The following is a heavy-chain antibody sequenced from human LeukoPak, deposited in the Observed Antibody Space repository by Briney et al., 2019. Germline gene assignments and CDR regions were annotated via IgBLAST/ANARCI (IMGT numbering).Heavy chain of an antibody. CDR2: INPNSGGT. CDR1: GYTFTGYY. CDR3: ARERTTGYSYGLIDY. J-gene: IGHJ4*02. D-gene: IGHD5-18*01. Sequence: ASVRVSCKASGYTFTGYYMHWVRHAPGQGLEWMGWINPNSGGTNYAQKFQGRVTMTRDTSISTAYMELSRLRSDDTAVYYCARERTTGYSYGLIDYWGQGTLVTVSS. V-gene: IGHV1-2*02.